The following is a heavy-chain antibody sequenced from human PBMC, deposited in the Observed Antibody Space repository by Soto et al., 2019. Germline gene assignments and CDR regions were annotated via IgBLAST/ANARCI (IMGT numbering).Heavy chain of an antibody. D-gene: IGHD3-3*01. J-gene: IGHJ6*03. CDR1: GGSISSYY. CDR2: IYYSGST. Sequence: PSETLSLTCPFSGGSISSYYWIWIRQPPGKGLEWIGYIYYSGSTNYNPSLKSRVTISVDTSKNQFSLKLSSVTAADTAVYYCARGLYYDFWSGPQDYYYYYMDVWGKGTTVTVSS. CDR3: ARGLYYDFWSGPQDYYYYYMDV. V-gene: IGHV4-59*08.